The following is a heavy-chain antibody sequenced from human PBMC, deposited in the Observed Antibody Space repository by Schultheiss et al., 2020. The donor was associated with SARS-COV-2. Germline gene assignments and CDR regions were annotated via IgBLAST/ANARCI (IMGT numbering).Heavy chain of an antibody. Sequence: SETLSLTCTVSGGSISSGGYYWSWIRQPPGKGLEWIGYIYYSGSTNYNPSLKSRVTISVDTSKNQFSLKLSSVTAADTAVYYCARGDLADWNDNGCAFDIWGQGTMVTVSS. J-gene: IGHJ3*02. CDR1: GGSISSGGYY. D-gene: IGHD1-1*01. CDR3: ARGDLADWNDNGCAFDI. CDR2: IYYSGST. V-gene: IGHV4-61*08.